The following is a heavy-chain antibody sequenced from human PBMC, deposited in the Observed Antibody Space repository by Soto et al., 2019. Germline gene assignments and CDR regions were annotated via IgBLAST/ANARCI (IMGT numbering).Heavy chain of an antibody. Sequence: PGGSLRLSCAASGFTFSSYAMSWVRQAPGKGLEWVSAISGSGGSTYYADSVKGRFTISRDNSKNTLYLQMNSLRAEDTAVYYCAKEAMIVVVPIFDYGMDVCGQGTMVTVAS. J-gene: IGHJ6*02. D-gene: IGHD3-22*01. CDR2: ISGSGGST. CDR3: AKEAMIVVVPIFDYGMDV. V-gene: IGHV3-23*01. CDR1: GFTFSSYA.